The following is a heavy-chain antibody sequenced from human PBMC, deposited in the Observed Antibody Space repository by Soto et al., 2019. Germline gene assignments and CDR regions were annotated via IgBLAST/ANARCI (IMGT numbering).Heavy chain of an antibody. CDR2: FYPDDSDA. Sequence: EMQLVQSGAEMRKPGESLMISCKGSGYSFSSYWIGWVRQMPGKGLEWMGTFYPDDSDARYNPSFQDQVTLSGDKSISTAYLQWSSLKASDTAIYYCATAPPSYYFGSGSFLRGPYFDFWGQGTLVTVSS. D-gene: IGHD3-10*01. J-gene: IGHJ4*02. V-gene: IGHV5-51*01. CDR1: GYSFSSYW. CDR3: ATAPPSYYFGSGSFLRGPYFDF.